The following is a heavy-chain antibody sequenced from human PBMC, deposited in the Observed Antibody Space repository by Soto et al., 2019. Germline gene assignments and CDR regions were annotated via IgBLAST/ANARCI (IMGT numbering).Heavy chain of an antibody. CDR3: ARDEIAAAGTGYYYYYMDV. CDR2: IYSGGST. V-gene: IGHV3-66*01. D-gene: IGHD6-13*01. Sequence: EVQLVESGGGLVQPGGSLRLSCAASGFTVSSNYMSWVRQAPGKGLEWVSVIYSGGSTYYADSVKGRFIISRDNSKNTLYLQMNSLRAEDTAVYYCARDEIAAAGTGYYYYYMDVWGKGTTVTVSS. J-gene: IGHJ6*03. CDR1: GFTVSSNY.